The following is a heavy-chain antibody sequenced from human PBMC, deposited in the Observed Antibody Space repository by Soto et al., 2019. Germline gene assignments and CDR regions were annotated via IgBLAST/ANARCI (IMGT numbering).Heavy chain of an antibody. V-gene: IGHV3-74*01. J-gene: IGHJ6*02. CDR3: AREDSSSWYNYYYGMDV. Sequence: PGGSLRLSCAASGFTFSSYWMHWVRQAPGKGLVWVSRINSDGSSTSYADSVKGRFTISRDNAKNTLYLQMNSLRAEDTAVYYCAREDSSSWYNYYYGMDVWGQGTTVTVSS. CDR2: INSDGSST. D-gene: IGHD6-13*01. CDR1: GFTFSSYW.